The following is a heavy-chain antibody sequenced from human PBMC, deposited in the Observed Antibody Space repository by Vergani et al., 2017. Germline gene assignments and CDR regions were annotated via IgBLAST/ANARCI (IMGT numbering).Heavy chain of an antibody. CDR1: GGSISSGDYY. J-gene: IGHJ2*01. D-gene: IGHD3-22*01. CDR2: IYYSGGT. Sequence: QVQLQESGPGLVKPSQTLSLTCTVSGGSISSGDYYWSWIRQPPGKGLEWIGYIYYSGGTYYNPSLKSRVTISVDKSKNQFSLKLSSVTAADTAVYYCARDRSDYYDSSGYFRGWYFDLWGRGTLVTVSS. V-gene: IGHV4-30-4*08. CDR3: ARDRSDYYDSSGYFRGWYFDL.